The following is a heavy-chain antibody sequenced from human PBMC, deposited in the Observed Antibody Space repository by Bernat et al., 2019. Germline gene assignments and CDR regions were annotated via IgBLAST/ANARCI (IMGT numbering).Heavy chain of an antibody. CDR1: GGYISTTYW. J-gene: IGHJ5*02. V-gene: IGHV4-4*02. CDR2: IYHSGST. Sequence: QVQLQESGPGLVKPSGTLSLTCAVSGGYISTTYWWTWVRQPPGKGLEWIGSIYHSGSTYYNPSLKSRVTISVDTSKNQFSLKLSSVTAADTAVYYCARDSYDFWSGYYRWFDPWGQGTLVTVSS. CDR3: ARDSYDFWSGYYRWFDP. D-gene: IGHD3-3*01.